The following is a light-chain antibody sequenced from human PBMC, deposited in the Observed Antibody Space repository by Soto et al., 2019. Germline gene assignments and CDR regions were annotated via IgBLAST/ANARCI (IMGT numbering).Light chain of an antibody. CDR1: SSDVGTYDL. CDR2: EGS. V-gene: IGLV2-23*01. CDR3: CSYSGSSTPVV. Sequence: QSALTQPASVSGSPGQSITISCTGTSSDVGTYDLVSWYQQHPGKAPKLMIYEGSKRPSGVSNRFSGSKSGNTASLTISGLQAEDDADYYCCSYSGSSTPVVIGGGTKLTVL. J-gene: IGLJ2*01.